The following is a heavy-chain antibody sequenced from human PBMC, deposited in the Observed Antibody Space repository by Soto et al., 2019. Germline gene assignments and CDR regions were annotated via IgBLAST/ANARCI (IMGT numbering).Heavy chain of an antibody. CDR1: GNSFTTYY. Sequence: ASVKVSCKASGNSFTTYYMHWVRQAPGQGLEWMGIINPSGGRTTYAQKFQGRVTMTRDTSTSTFHMELSSLTSEDTAVYYCAGLYHYDSSGYYDYWGQGTLVTSPQ. J-gene: IGHJ4*02. CDR2: INPSGGRT. V-gene: IGHV1-46*01. D-gene: IGHD3-22*01. CDR3: AGLYHYDSSGYYDY.